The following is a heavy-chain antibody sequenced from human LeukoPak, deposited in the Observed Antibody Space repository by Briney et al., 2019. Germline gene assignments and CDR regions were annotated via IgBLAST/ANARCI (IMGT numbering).Heavy chain of an antibody. J-gene: IGHJ4*02. D-gene: IGHD2-15*01. Sequence: GGSLRLSCAASGFTLSSYSMNWVRQAPGKGLEWVSSISRSSSYIYYADSVKGRLTISRDNAKNSLYLQMNSLRAEDTAVYYCARSDCSGASCYSDYWGQGTLVTVSS. CDR3: ARSDCSGASCYSDY. CDR2: ISRSSSYI. V-gene: IGHV3-21*01. CDR1: GFTLSSYS.